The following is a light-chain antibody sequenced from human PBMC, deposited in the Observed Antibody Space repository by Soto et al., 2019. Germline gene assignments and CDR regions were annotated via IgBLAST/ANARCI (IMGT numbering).Light chain of an antibody. Sequence: DIQMTQSPSTLSASVGDRVTITCRASQSISSWLAWYQQKPGKAPKLLIYKASSLESGVPSRFSGSGSGTEFTLTISSLQPDDFATYYCQQYISLTFGQGTKVEIK. CDR3: QQYISLT. V-gene: IGKV1-5*03. J-gene: IGKJ1*01. CDR1: QSISSW. CDR2: KAS.